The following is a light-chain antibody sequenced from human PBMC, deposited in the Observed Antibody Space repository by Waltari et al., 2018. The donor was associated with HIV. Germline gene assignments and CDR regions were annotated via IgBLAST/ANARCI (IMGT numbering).Light chain of an antibody. CDR2: RNN. CDR1: RSNIGSNS. J-gene: IGLJ2*01. CDR3: AAWDDSLSGVV. V-gene: IGLV1-47*01. Sequence: QSVLPQPPSASGTPGQRVTISCSGSRSNIGSNSVHWYQQLPGTAPKLLIYRNNQRPSGVPDRFFGSKSGTSASLAISGLRSEDEAEYYCAAWDDSLSGVVFGGGTKLTVL.